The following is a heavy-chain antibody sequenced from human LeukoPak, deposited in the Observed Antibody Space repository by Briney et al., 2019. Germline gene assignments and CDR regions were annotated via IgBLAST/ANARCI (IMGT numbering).Heavy chain of an antibody. CDR1: GFTFSSYS. V-gene: IGHV3-48*04. J-gene: IGHJ4*02. CDR3: ARESRDRTGYLDYFDY. Sequence: GGSLRLSCAASGFTFSSYSMKWVRQAPGKGLEWVSYISSSSSTIYYADSVKGRFTISRDNAKNSLYLELNSLRAEDTAVYYCARESRDRTGYLDYFDYWGQETLVTVSS. CDR2: ISSSSSTI. D-gene: IGHD3-22*01.